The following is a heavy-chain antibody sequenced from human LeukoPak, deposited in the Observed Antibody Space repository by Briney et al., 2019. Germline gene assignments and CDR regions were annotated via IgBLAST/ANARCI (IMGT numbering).Heavy chain of an antibody. V-gene: IGHV3-21*01. CDR1: GFTFSSYS. Sequence: GGSLRLSCAASGFTFSSYSMNWVRQAPGKGLEWVSSISSSSSYIYYADSVKGRFTISRDNSKNTLYLQMNSLRAEDTAVYYCARGEEEGSSSSWFDPWGQGTLVTVSS. J-gene: IGHJ5*02. D-gene: IGHD6-6*01. CDR3: ARGEEEGSSSSWFDP. CDR2: ISSSSSYI.